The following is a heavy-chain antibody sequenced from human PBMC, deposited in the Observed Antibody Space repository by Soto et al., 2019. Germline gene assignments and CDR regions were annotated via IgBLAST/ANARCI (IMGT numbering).Heavy chain of an antibody. CDR2: IYYTETT. V-gene: IGHV4-30-4*01. CDR1: GVSVTNGDYY. CDR3: ARQRRGGYWFDP. J-gene: IGHJ5*02. Sequence: SETLSLTCSVSGVSVTNGDYYWTWMRQSPGKGLEWIGNIYYTETTNYNPSLNSRLGISIDTSRNQFSLQLTSVTAADTAIYYCARQRRGGYWFDPWGQGTLVTVSS.